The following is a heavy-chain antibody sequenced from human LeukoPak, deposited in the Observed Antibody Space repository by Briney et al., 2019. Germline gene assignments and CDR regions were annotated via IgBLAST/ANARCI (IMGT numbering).Heavy chain of an antibody. J-gene: IGHJ4*02. CDR2: IYYSGST. CDR1: GGSISSSSYY. Sequence: SEALSLTCTVSGGSISSSSYYWGWIRQPPGKGLEWIGSIYYSGSTYYNPSLKSRVTISVDTSKNQFSLKLSSVTAADTAVYYCARGYTLYDILTGYHYWGQGTLVTVSS. V-gene: IGHV4-39*07. D-gene: IGHD3-9*01. CDR3: ARGYTLYDILTGYHY.